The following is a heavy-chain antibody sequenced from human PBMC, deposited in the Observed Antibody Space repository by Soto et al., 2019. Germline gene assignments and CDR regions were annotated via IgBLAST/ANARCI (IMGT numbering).Heavy chain of an antibody. CDR1: GLTFSNCA. V-gene: IGHV3-23*01. D-gene: IGHD1-7*01. Sequence: GGSLRLFCATSGLTFSNCAMSWVRQAPGGGLEWVSSMSGSSSTTYYADSVRGRFTISRDRSKNTLYLQMSSLRAEDTALYYCAKNQERELPRVIDFWGQGTLVTVSS. J-gene: IGHJ4*02. CDR3: AKNQERELPRVIDF. CDR2: MSGSSSTT.